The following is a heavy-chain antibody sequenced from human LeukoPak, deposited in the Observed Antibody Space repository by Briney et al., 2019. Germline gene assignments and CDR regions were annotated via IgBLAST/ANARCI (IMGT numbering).Heavy chain of an antibody. Sequence: PGGSLRLSCAASGFTFSSYAMSWVRQAPGKGLEWVSAISGSGGSTYYADSVKGRFTISRDNSKNTLYLQMNGLRAEDTAVYYCAKDLSGSEGPFDYWGQGTLVTVSS. CDR3: AKDLSGSEGPFDY. D-gene: IGHD6-19*01. V-gene: IGHV3-23*01. CDR1: GFTFSSYA. J-gene: IGHJ4*02. CDR2: ISGSGGST.